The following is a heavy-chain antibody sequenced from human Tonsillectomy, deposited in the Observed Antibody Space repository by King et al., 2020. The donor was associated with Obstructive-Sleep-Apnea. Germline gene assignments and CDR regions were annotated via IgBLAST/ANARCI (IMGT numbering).Heavy chain of an antibody. CDR3: ARRTGWYYFDY. CDR2: MNPNSGNT. Sequence: QLVQSGAEEKKPGASVKVSCKASGYSFTTYVINWVRQTTVQGLEWMVWMNPNSGNTGYAQKFQGRVTMTRNTSISTAYMELSSLRSEDTAVYDCARRTGWYYFDYWGQGILVTVSS. CDR1: GYSFTTYV. J-gene: IGHJ4*02. V-gene: IGHV1-8*01. D-gene: IGHD2-8*02.